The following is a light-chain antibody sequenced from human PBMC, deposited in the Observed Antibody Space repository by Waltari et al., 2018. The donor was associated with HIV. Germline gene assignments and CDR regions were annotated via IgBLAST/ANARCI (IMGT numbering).Light chain of an antibody. CDR1: SSNIGAGYD. CDR3: QSSDSSLSGYV. Sequence: QSVLTQPPSVSGAPGQRVTIFCTGSSSNIGAGYDVHWYQQLPGTAPKPHIYGNHNRPSGVPDRFSGSKSGTSASLAVTGLQAEDEADYYCQSSDSSLSGYVFGTGTKVTVL. J-gene: IGLJ1*01. CDR2: GNH. V-gene: IGLV1-40*01.